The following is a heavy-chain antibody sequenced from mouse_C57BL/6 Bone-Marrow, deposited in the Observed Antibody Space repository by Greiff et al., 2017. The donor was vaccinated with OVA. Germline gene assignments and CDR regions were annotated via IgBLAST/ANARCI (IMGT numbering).Heavy chain of an antibody. CDR2: ISDGGSYT. J-gene: IGHJ3*01. Sequence: EVNLVESGGGLVKPGGSLKLSCAASGFTFSSYAMSWVRQTPEKRLEWVATISDGGSYTYYPDNVKGRFTISRDNAKNNLYLQMSHLKSEDTAMYYCARDCPRSAWFAYWGQGTLVTVSA. CDR3: ARDCPRSAWFAY. V-gene: IGHV5-4*01. CDR1: GFTFSSYA.